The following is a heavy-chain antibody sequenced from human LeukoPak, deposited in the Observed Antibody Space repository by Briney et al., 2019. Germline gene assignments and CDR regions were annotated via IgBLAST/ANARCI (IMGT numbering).Heavy chain of an antibody. CDR2: IYPGDSDT. CDR1: GYSFTSYW. CDR3: ARQAQKGYYGMDV. V-gene: IGHV5-51*01. J-gene: IGHJ6*02. Sequence: GESLKTSCKGSGYSFTSYWIGWVRQMPGKGLEWMGIIYPGDSDTRYSPSFQGQVTISADKSISTAYLQWSSLKASDTAMYYCARQAQKGYYGMDVWGQGTTVTVSS.